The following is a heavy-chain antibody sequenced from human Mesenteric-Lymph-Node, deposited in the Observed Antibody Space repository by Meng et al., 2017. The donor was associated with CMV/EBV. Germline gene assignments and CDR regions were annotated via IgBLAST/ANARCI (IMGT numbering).Heavy chain of an antibody. V-gene: IGHV4-39*01. Sequence: SETLSLTCTVSGGSISSSSYYWGWIRQPPGKGLEWIGSIYYSGSTYYNPSLKSRVTISVDTSKKQFSLKLSSVTAADTAVYYCARQPYDFWSGYYDAFDIWGQGTMVTVSS. CDR1: GGSISSSSYY. D-gene: IGHD3-3*01. CDR3: ARQPYDFWSGYYDAFDI. CDR2: IYYSGST. J-gene: IGHJ3*02.